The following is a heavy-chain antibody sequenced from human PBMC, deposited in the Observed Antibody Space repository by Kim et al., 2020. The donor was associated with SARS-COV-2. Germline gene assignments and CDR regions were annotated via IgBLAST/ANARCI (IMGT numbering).Heavy chain of an antibody. D-gene: IGHD6-19*01. CDR3: ARDQTPSSTAVAGSRGVNDY. V-gene: IGHV3-48*01. CDR1: GFTFKTYS. J-gene: IGHJ4*02. Sequence: GGSLRLSCAASGFTFKTYSMNWVRQTPEKGLEWVSYISADSGTIKYAGSVKGRFTISRDNARDSLFLQMNNLRGEDTAVYYCARDQTPSSTAVAGSRGVNDYWGQGTLVTVSS. CDR2: ISADSGTI.